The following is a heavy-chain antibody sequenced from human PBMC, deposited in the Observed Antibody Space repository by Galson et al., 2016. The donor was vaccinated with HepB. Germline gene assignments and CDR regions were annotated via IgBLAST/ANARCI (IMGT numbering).Heavy chain of an antibody. CDR1: GFTLSRYA. V-gene: IGHV3-30-3*01. J-gene: IGHJ4*02. CDR2: ISGNGSNK. Sequence: SLRLSCAASGFTLSRYAMHWVRQAPGKGLEWVAVISGNGSNKYYADSVKGRFTISRDNSEHTLYLQMNSLRTEDTAMYYCATWGFTLGVDHWGQGILVTVSS. CDR3: ATWGFTLGVDH. D-gene: IGHD3-16*01.